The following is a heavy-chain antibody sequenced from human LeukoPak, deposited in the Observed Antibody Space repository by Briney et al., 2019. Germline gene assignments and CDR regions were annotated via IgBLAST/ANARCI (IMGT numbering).Heavy chain of an antibody. J-gene: IGHJ3*02. CDR3: ARDFTHCGGDCYSPFDAFDI. Sequence: SETLSLTCTVSGGSISSYYWSWIRRPPGKGLEWIGYIYYSGSTNYNPSLKSRVTISVDTSKNQFSLKRSSVTAADTAVYYCARDFTHCGGDCYSPFDAFDIWGQGTMVTVSS. CDR1: GGSISSYY. V-gene: IGHV4-59*01. CDR2: IYYSGST. D-gene: IGHD2-21*02.